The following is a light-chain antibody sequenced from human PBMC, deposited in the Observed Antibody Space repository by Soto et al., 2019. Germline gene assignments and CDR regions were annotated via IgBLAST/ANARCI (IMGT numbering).Light chain of an antibody. J-gene: IGLJ2*01. CDR2: RDD. CDR3: AIWDDSLSGL. Sequence: QPVLSQPPSAFGTPGQRVTISCSGSSSNIGNHYVYWYQQLPGTTPKLLIYRDDRRPSGVPDRFSGSRSGTSASLAISGLRSEYEADYYCAIWDDSLSGLFGGGTKLTVL. CDR1: SSNIGNHY. V-gene: IGLV1-47*01.